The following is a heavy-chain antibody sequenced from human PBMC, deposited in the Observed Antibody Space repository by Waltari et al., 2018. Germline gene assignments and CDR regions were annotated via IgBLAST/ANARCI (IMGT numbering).Heavy chain of an antibody. V-gene: IGHV1-24*01. Sequence: QVQLVQSGAEVKKPGASVKVSCKVSGYTLTELSMHWVRQAPGKGLEWMGGFDPEDGETIYAQKFQDRVTMTADTSTTTAYMELRSLTSDDTAVYYCARAGAEVTRFFDYWGQGTLVTVSS. D-gene: IGHD3-3*01. CDR1: GYTLTELS. CDR2: FDPEDGET. J-gene: IGHJ4*02. CDR3: ARAGAEVTRFFDY.